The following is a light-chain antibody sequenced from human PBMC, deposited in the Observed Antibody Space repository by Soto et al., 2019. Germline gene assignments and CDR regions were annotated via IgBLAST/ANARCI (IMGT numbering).Light chain of an antibody. CDR1: QSVSSK. CDR3: QQYNNWPQT. J-gene: IGKJ2*01. V-gene: IGKV3D-15*01. CDR2: GAS. Sequence: EIVMTQSPVTLSVSPGERATLSCRASQSVSSKLAWYQQKPGQAPRLLTYGASSRATGIPARFSGSESGTEFTLSISSLQSEDFAVYYCQQYNNWPQTFGQGTKLEIK.